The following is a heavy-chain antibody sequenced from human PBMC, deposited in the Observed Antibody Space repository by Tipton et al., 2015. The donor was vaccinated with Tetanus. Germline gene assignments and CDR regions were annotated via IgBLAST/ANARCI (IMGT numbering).Heavy chain of an antibody. CDR1: GFSFSNYA. Sequence: LRLSCAVSGFSFSNYAMNWVRQAPGKGLEWVASVSSTSAYIYYADSLKGRFTISRDNAKNSLYLQMNSLRAEDTAVYYCASGSALDYWGQGTLVTVSS. D-gene: IGHD6-25*01. CDR2: VSSTSAYI. CDR3: ASGSALDY. J-gene: IGHJ4*02. V-gene: IGHV3-21*01.